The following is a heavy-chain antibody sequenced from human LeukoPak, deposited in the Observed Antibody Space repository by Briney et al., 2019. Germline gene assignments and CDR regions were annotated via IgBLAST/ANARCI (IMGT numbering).Heavy chain of an antibody. CDR1: GYTFRSYI. J-gene: IGHJ3*02. D-gene: IGHD4-17*01. CDR3: ARVPPVEYGDYVGRAFDI. Sequence: ASVKVSCKASGYTFRSYIINWVRQATGQGLEWMGWMNPNSGNTGYAQKFQGRVTITRNTSISTAYMELSSLRSEDTAVYYCARVPPVEYGDYVGRAFDIWGQGTMVTVSS. V-gene: IGHV1-8*01. CDR2: MNPNSGNT.